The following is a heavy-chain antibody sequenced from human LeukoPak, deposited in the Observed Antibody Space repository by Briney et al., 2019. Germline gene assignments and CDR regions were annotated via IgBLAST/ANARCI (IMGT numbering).Heavy chain of an antibody. CDR1: GFTFSSYG. CDR3: ARGHYYDSSGPFDY. CDR2: ISYDGSNK. D-gene: IGHD3-22*01. V-gene: IGHV3-30*03. J-gene: IGHJ4*02. Sequence: GGSLGLSCAASGFTFSSYGMHCVRQAPGKGLEWVAVISYDGSNKYYADSVKSRFTISRDNSKNTLYLQMNSLRAEDTAVYYCARGHYYDSSGPFDYWGQGTLVSVSS.